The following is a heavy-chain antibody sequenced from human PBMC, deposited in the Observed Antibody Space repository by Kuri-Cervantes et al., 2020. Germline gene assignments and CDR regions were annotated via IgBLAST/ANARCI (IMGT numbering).Heavy chain of an antibody. D-gene: IGHD6-13*01. J-gene: IGHJ4*02. V-gene: IGHV1-69*13. CDR3: ARAYPGSSSWYVY. CDR1: GYTFTSYA. Sequence: SVKVSCKASGYTFTSYAISWVRQAPGQGLEWMGGIIPIFGTANYAQKFQGRVTITADESTSTAYMELSSLRSEDTAVYYCARAYPGSSSWYVYWGQGTLVTVSS. CDR2: IIPIFGTA.